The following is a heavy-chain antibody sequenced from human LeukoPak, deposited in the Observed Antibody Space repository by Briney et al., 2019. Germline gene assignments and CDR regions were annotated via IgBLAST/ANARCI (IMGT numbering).Heavy chain of an antibody. D-gene: IGHD2-15*01. CDR3: AKGGDIVVVVAARYGEYYYMDV. V-gene: IGHV3-23*01. J-gene: IGHJ6*03. Sequence: GGSLRLSCAASGFTFSSYAMSWVRQAPGKGLEWVSAISGSGGSTYYADSVKGRFTISRDNSKNTLYLQMNSLRAEDTAVYYCAKGGDIVVVVAARYGEYYYMDVWGKGTTVTISS. CDR2: ISGSGGST. CDR1: GFTFSSYA.